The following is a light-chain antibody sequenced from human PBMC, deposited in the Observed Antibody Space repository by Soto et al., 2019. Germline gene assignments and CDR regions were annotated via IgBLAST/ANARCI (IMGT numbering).Light chain of an antibody. V-gene: IGLV2-8*01. Sequence: QSALTQPPSASGSPGQSVTISCTGNSSDVGTYDYVSWFQHQPGKAPKLIIFEVTKRPSGVPDRFSGSKSGDTASLTVSGLQAEDEADYYCNSFSASAIVVFGGGTKLTVL. J-gene: IGLJ2*01. CDR2: EVT. CDR1: SSDVGTYDY. CDR3: NSFSASAIVV.